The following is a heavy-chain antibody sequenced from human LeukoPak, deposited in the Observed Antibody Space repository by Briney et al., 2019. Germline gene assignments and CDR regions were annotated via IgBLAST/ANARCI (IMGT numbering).Heavy chain of an antibody. D-gene: IGHD2-2*01. CDR3: ARLKLLWSNYFDY. V-gene: IGHV3-23*01. Sequence: GGSLRLSCAASGFTFSSYWMSWVRQAPGKGLEWVSAISGSGGSTYYADSVKGRFTISRDNFKNTLYLQMNSLRAEDTAVYYCARLKLLWSNYFDYWGQGTLVTVSS. J-gene: IGHJ4*02. CDR1: GFTFSSYW. CDR2: ISGSGGST.